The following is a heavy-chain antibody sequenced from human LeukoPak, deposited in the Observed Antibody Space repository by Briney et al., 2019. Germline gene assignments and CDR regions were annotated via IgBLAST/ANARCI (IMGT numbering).Heavy chain of an antibody. CDR1: GFTFSSFA. CDR3: AKMVGSSGYYIYYLDY. V-gene: IGHV3-23*01. Sequence: GGSLRLSCAASGFTFSSFAMSWVRQAPGKGLEWVSVITGSDDTYYADSVKGRFTISRDNSKSTLYLQMNSLRADDTAVYYCAKMVGSSGYYIYYLDYWGQGTLVTVSS. CDR2: ITGSDDT. D-gene: IGHD3-22*01. J-gene: IGHJ4*02.